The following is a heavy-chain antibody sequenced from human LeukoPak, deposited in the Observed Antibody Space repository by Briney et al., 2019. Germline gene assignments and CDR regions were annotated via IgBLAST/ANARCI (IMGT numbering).Heavy chain of an antibody. V-gene: IGHV1-24*01. J-gene: IGHJ3*02. CDR2: FDPEDGET. Sequence: ASVKVSCKVSGYTLTELSMHWVRQAPGNGLEWMGGFDPEDGETIYAQKFQGRVTMTEDTSTDTAYMELSSLRSEDTAVYYCAKGDYYDSSGYYYGVHAFDIWGQGTTVTVSS. CDR3: AKGDYYDSSGYYYGVHAFDI. CDR1: GYTLTELS. D-gene: IGHD3-22*01.